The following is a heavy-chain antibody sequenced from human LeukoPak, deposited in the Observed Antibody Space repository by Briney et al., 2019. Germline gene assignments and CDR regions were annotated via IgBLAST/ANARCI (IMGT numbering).Heavy chain of an antibody. CDR3: ARAGVPAVSVAWFDP. CDR1: GGTFSSYA. D-gene: IGHD2-2*01. V-gene: IGHV1-69*05. J-gene: IGHJ5*02. Sequence: SVKVSCKASGGTFSSYAISWVRQAPGQGLEWMGGIIPIFGTANYAQKFQGRVTITTDESTSTAYMELRSLRSEDTAVYYCARAGVPAVSVAWFDPWGQGTLVTVSS. CDR2: IIPIFGTA.